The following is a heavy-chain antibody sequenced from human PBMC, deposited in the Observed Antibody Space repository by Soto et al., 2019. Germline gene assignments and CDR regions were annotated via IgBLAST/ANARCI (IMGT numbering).Heavy chain of an antibody. D-gene: IGHD3-16*01. CDR2: INPNSGNI. Sequence: ASVKVSCKASGNTFTSYDINWVRQATGHGLEWMGWINPNSGNIGYAQKFQGRFTISRDTSNGVAYLQGSSLKVDDTAVYYCTGAYSPDTAYFSLYWGQGTRVTVSS. CDR3: TGAYSPDTAYFSLY. V-gene: IGHV1-8*01. CDR1: GNTFTSYD. J-gene: IGHJ4*02.